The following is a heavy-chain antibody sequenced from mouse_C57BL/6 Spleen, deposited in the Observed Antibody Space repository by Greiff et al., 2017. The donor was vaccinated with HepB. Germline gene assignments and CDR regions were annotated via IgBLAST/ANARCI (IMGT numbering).Heavy chain of an antibody. J-gene: IGHJ2*01. CDR1: GFSLTSYG. Sequence: QVQLQESGPGLVAPSQRLSIPCTVSGFSLTSYGVHWVRQPPGKGLEWLGVIWAGGSTNSNSALMSRLSISKDNSKSPVFLKMNSLQTDDTAMYYGARREERWGEGTTLTVAS. CDR3: ARREER. CDR2: IWAGGST. V-gene: IGHV2-9*02.